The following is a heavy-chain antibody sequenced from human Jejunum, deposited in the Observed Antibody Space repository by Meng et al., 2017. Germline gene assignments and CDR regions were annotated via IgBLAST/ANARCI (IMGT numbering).Heavy chain of an antibody. V-gene: IGHV7-4-1*01. Sequence: ASVKVSCKASGYTFTNNAMSWVRQAPGQGLEWMGWINTETGNPTYAQGFTGRVVFSRDTSVSTAYLQIHSLKPEDTAVYYCARGRFCSDGKCYSDSWGQGTLVTVSS. CDR2: INTETGNP. CDR3: ARGRFCSDGKCYSDS. CDR1: GYTFTNNA. D-gene: IGHD2-15*01. J-gene: IGHJ4*02.